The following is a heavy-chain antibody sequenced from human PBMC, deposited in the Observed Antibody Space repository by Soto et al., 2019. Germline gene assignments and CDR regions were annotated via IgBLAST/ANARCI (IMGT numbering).Heavy chain of an antibody. CDR3: AKTPRAYSSSWYYFDY. D-gene: IGHD6-13*01. V-gene: IGHV3-23*01. CDR1: GFTFSSYA. J-gene: IGHJ4*02. Sequence: HPGGSLRLSCAASGFTFSSYAMSWVRQAPGKGLEWVSAISGSGGSTYYADSVKGRFTISRDNSKNTLYLQMNSLRAEDTAVYYCAKTPRAYSSSWYYFDYRGQGTLVTVPS. CDR2: ISGSGGST.